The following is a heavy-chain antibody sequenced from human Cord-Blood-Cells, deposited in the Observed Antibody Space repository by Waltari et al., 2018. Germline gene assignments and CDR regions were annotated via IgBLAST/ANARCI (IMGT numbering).Heavy chain of an antibody. CDR3: AKDPWGAHDAFDI. J-gene: IGHJ3*02. Sequence: QVQLVESGGGVVQPGRSLRLSCAASGFNFSSYGLHWVRQAPGKGLEWVAVISYDGSNKYYADSVKGRFTISRDNSKNTLYLQMNSLRAEDTAVYYCAKDPWGAHDAFDIWGQGTMVTVSS. D-gene: IGHD7-27*01. V-gene: IGHV3-30*18. CDR2: ISYDGSNK. CDR1: GFNFSSYG.